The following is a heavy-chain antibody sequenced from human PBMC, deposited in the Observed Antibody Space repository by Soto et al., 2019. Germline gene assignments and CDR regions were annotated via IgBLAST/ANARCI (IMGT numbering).Heavy chain of an antibody. J-gene: IGHJ4*02. D-gene: IGHD7-27*01. CDR3: AHSLIPNWGSRGAFDY. CDR2: IYWDDDK. V-gene: IGHV2-5*02. Sequence: QITLKESGPTLVKPTQTLTLTCTFSGFSLSTSGVGVGWIRQPPGKALEWLALIYWDDDKRYSPSLKSRLTITKDASKNQVVLTMTNMDPVDTATYYCAHSLIPNWGSRGAFDYWGQGTLVTASS. CDR1: GFSLSTSGVG.